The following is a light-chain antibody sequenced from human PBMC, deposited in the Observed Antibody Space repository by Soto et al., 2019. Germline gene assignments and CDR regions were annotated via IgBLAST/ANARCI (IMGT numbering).Light chain of an antibody. V-gene: IGLV1-47*01. Sequence: SVLTQPPSASGTPGQRVTISCSGSSSHLGSNYVYWYQQLPGTAPKLLIYRNNQRPSGVPDRFSGSKSGTSASLAISGLRSEDEADYYCAAWDDSLSGQVFGGGTKLTVL. CDR3: AAWDDSLSGQV. CDR2: RNN. J-gene: IGLJ2*01. CDR1: SSHLGSNY.